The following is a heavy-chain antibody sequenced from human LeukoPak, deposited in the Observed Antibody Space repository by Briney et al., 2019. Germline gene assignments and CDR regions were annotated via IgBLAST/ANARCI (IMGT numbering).Heavy chain of an antibody. CDR2: FDPEDGET. D-gene: IGHD6-13*01. J-gene: IGHJ4*02. CDR1: GYTLTELS. CDR3: ATGYSIAAAGTYHY. Sequence: GASVKVSCKVSGYTLTELSMHWVRQAPGKGLEWMGGFDPEDGETIYAQKFQGRVTMTEDTSTDTAYMELSSLRSEDTAVYYCATGYSIAAAGTYHYWGQGTLVTVSS. V-gene: IGHV1-24*01.